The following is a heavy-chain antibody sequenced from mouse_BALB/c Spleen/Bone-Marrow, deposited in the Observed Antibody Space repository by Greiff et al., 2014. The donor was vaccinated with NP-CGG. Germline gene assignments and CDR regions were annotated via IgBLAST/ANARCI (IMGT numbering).Heavy chain of an antibody. V-gene: IGHV1S56*01. CDR1: GYTFTSYY. J-gene: IGHJ4*01. D-gene: IGHD4-1*01. Sequence: VQLQQSGPELVKPGASVRISCKASGYTFTSYYIHWVKQRPGQGLGWIGWIYPGNVNTKYNEKFKGKATLTADKSSSTAYMQLSSLTSEDSAVYFCARLGRDYAMDYWGQGTSVTVSS. CDR2: IYPGNVNT. CDR3: ARLGRDYAMDY.